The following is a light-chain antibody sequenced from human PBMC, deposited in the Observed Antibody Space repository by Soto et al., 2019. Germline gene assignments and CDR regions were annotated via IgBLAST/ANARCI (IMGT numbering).Light chain of an antibody. CDR1: WSNIGAGYE. CDR3: QSFASGLSNSWL. CDR2: GVT. J-gene: IGLJ3*02. Sequence: QPVLTRPPSVSGAPGQRVTISCTGGWSNIGAGYEVHWYQHLPGTAPKLLIYGVTNRPSGVPDRFSGSRYGSSASLAITGLQSDDEGDYYCQSFASGLSNSWLFGGGTKVTVL. V-gene: IGLV1-40*01.